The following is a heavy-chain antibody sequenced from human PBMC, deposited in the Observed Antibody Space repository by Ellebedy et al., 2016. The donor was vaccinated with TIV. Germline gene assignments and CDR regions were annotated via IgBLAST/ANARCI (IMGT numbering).Heavy chain of an antibody. CDR1: GGSFSGYY. Sequence: SETLSLXXAVYGGSFSGYYWSWIRQPPGKGLEWIGEINHSGSTNYNPSLKSRVTISVDTSKNQFSLKLSSVTAADTAVYYCARPGCSGGSCHSQYNWFDPWGQGTLVTVSS. CDR2: INHSGST. CDR3: ARPGCSGGSCHSQYNWFDP. D-gene: IGHD2-15*01. J-gene: IGHJ5*02. V-gene: IGHV4-34*01.